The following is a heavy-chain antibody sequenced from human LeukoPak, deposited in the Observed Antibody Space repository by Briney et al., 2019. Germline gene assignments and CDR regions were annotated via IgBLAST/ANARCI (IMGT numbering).Heavy chain of an antibody. CDR3: TTVAHFYL. CDR1: GFTFTGAW. D-gene: IGHD2-21*01. CDR2: IKGDGTT. J-gene: IGHJ4*02. V-gene: IGHV3-15*01. Sequence: PGGSLRLSCATSGFTFTGAWLSWVRQAPGKGLEWIGRIKGDGTTDYAAPLKGRFTISRDDSKATLYLQMHSLNTEDTGIYYCTTVAHFYLGGQGTLVTVSS.